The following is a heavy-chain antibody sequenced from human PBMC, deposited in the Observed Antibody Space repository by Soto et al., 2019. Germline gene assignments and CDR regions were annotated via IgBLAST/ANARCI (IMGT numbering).Heavy chain of an antibody. CDR3: ARAPGPSGYPYYFDY. Sequence: QVQLVESGGGVVQPGRSLRLSCAASGFTFSSYGMHWVRQAPGKGLEWVAVIWYDGSNKYYADSVKGRFTISRDNSKNTLYLQMNSLRAEDTAVYYCARAPGPSGYPYYFDYWGQGTLVTVSS. V-gene: IGHV3-33*01. CDR2: IWYDGSNK. CDR1: GFTFSSYG. J-gene: IGHJ4*02. D-gene: IGHD6-13*01.